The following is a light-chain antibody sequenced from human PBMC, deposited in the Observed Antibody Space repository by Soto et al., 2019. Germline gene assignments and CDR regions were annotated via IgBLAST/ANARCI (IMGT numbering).Light chain of an antibody. CDR2: KVS. J-gene: IGKJ5*01. CDR3: MQATQLRT. CDR1: RSLVASDGNAY. Sequence: EIVLTQTPLLSPVTLGQPASISCRSSRSLVASDGNAYLTWLHQRPGQPPRPLIYKVSQRLSGVPDRFSGSGAGTDFTLHISRVEAEDAGTYFCMQATQLRTFGQGTRLEI. V-gene: IGKV2-24*01.